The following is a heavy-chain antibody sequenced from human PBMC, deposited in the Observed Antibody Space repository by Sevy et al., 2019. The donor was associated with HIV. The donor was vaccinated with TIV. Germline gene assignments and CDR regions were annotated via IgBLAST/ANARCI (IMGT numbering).Heavy chain of an antibody. Sequence: GGSLRLSCTTSGFSFDDYAMSWFRQAPGKGLEWVAFITRNSYEAYGGTTEYAASVKGRFTISRDDSESIAYLQMNSLKPGDTAVYYCSRALATVLTPEYYFDYWGQGTLVTVSS. V-gene: IGHV3-49*03. CDR2: ITRNSYEAYGGTT. D-gene: IGHD4-17*01. CDR1: GFSFDDYA. CDR3: SRALATVLTPEYYFDY. J-gene: IGHJ4*02.